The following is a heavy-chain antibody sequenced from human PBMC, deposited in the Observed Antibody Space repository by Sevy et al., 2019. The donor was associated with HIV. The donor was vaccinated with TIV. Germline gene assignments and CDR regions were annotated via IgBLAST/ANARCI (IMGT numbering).Heavy chain of an antibody. Sequence: SETLSLTCTVSGGSISSYYWSWIRQPPGKGLEWIGYIYYSGSTNYNPSLKSQVTISVDTSKNQFSLKLSSVTAADTAVYYCARDRSYYYGSGKNNAFDIWGQGTMVTVSS. CDR3: ARDRSYYYGSGKNNAFDI. J-gene: IGHJ3*02. V-gene: IGHV4-59*01. D-gene: IGHD3-10*01. CDR2: IYYSGST. CDR1: GGSISSYY.